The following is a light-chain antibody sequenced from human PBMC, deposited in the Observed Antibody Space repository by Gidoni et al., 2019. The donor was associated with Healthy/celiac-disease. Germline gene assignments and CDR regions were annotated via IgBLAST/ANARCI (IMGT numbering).Light chain of an antibody. V-gene: IGKV1-5*01. CDR3: QQYNSYPWT. Sequence: DIQMTQSPSTLSASVGDIVTITCRASQSISSWLAWYHQKPGKATKLLIYDASSLESGVPSRFSGSGSGTEFNLTSSSLQPDDFATYYCQQYNSYPWTFGQGTKVEIK. CDR2: DAS. J-gene: IGKJ1*01. CDR1: QSISSW.